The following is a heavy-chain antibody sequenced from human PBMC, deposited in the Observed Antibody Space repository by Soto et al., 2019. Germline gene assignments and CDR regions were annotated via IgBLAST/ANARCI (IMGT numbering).Heavy chain of an antibody. Sequence: GGSLRLSCAASGFTFSSYAMSWVRQAPGKGLEWVSAISGSGGSTYYADSVKGRFTISRDNSKNTLYLQMNSLRAEDTAVYYCAKEGGRGSWPDRIYYFDYWGQGTLVTVSS. V-gene: IGHV3-23*01. CDR1: GFTFSSYA. J-gene: IGHJ4*02. CDR2: ISGSGGST. CDR3: AKEGGRGSWPDRIYYFDY. D-gene: IGHD6-13*01.